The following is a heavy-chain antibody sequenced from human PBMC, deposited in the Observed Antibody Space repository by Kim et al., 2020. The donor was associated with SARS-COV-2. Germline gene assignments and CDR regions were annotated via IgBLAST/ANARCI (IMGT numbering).Heavy chain of an antibody. CDR3: AREEGVEDPLDY. CDR1: GFTFNSYG. V-gene: IGHV3-33*01. D-gene: IGHD3-16*01. J-gene: IGHJ4*02. Sequence: GGSLRLSCAASGFTFNSYGMHWVRQAPGKGLEWVAVIWYNGSNKDYADSVKGRFTISRDNSKNTLYLQMNSLRTEDTAVYYCAREEGVEDPLDYWGQGTLVTVSS. CDR2: IWYNGSNK.